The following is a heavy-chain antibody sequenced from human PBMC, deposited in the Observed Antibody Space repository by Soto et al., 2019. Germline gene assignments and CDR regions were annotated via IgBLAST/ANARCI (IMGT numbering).Heavy chain of an antibody. V-gene: IGHV1-8*01. Sequence: QVQLVQSGAEVKKPGASVKVSCKASGYTFTSYEINWVRQATGQGLEWMGWMNPNSGDTGYAQKFQGRVTMTRNTSISTAYMELSSLRSEDTAXXYCARGELLWFGELLRWGQGTLVTVSS. CDR2: MNPNSGDT. CDR3: ARGELLWFGELLR. CDR1: GYTFTSYE. J-gene: IGHJ4*02. D-gene: IGHD3-10*01.